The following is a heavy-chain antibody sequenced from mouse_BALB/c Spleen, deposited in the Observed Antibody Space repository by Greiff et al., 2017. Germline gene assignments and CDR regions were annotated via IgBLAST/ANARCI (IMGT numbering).Heavy chain of an antibody. J-gene: IGHJ4*01. V-gene: IGHV10-1*02. CDR3: VRLNGNYGAMDY. CDR2: IRSKSNNYAT. D-gene: IGHD2-1*01. Sequence: EVHLVESGGGLVQPKGSLKLSCAASGFTFNTYAMNWVRQAPGKGLEWVARIRSKSNNYATYYADSVKDRFTISRDDSQSMLYLQMNNLKTEDTAMYYCVRLNGNYGAMDYWGQGTSVTVSS. CDR1: GFTFNTYA.